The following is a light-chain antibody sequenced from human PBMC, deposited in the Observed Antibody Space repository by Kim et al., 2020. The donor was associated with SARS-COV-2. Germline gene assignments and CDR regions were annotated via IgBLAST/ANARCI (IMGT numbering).Light chain of an antibody. CDR3: QLWDRTSDHRV. J-gene: IGLJ3*02. Sequence: GKKAGKNSGGHDCDRKSLHYYQQKQAETPVMFIYYDRARPAATPAQFSGYNSGKPAAQTISRVEAGDEADYYCQLWDRTSDHRVYGGGTQLPVL. CDR1: DCDRKS. V-gene: IGLV3-21*04. CDR2: YDR.